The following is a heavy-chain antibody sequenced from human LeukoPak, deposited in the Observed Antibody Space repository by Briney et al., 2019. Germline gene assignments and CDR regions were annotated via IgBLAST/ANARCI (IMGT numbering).Heavy chain of an antibody. Sequence: ASVKVSCKASGYTFTSYDINWVRQATGQGLEWMGWMNPNSGNTGYAQKFQGRVTFTGNTSISTAYMELSSLRSEDTAVYYCARAPSGSYYEAFDIWGQGTMVTVSS. CDR2: MNPNSGNT. D-gene: IGHD1-26*01. J-gene: IGHJ3*02. CDR1: GYTFTSYD. V-gene: IGHV1-8*03. CDR3: ARAPSGSYYEAFDI.